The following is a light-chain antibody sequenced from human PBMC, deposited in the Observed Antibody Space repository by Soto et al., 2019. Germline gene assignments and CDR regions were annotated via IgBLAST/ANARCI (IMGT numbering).Light chain of an antibody. V-gene: IGKV3D-15*01. J-gene: IGKJ4*01. CDR3: QQCNNWPLT. CDR2: GAS. Sequence: EIVRTQSPATLSVSPGERATLSCRASQSVSRNLAWYQQKPGQAPRLLIYGASTRATGIPARFSGSGSGTEFTLTISSLQSEDFAVYYCQQCNNWPLTFGGGTKVDI. CDR1: QSVSRN.